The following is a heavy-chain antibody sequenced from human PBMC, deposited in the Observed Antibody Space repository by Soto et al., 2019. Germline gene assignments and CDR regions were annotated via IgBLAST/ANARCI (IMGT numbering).Heavy chain of an antibody. CDR2: ISGSGGGT. CDR1: GFTFSSYA. D-gene: IGHD5-12*01. Sequence: EVQLLESGGGLVQPGGSLRLSCAASGFTFSSYAMSWVRQAPGKGLEWVSAISGSGGGTYYADSVKGRFTISRDNSKNPLYLQMNSLRAEDTAVYYCAKDQPERGGYNGYYWGQGTLVTVSS. CDR3: AKDQPERGGYNGYY. V-gene: IGHV3-23*01. J-gene: IGHJ4*02.